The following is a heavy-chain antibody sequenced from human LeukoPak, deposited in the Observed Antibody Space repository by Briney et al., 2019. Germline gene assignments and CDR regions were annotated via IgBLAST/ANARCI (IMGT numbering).Heavy chain of an antibody. CDR1: GFTVSSNY. CDR3: AKTTANLDY. V-gene: IGHV3-23*01. J-gene: IGHJ4*02. Sequence: GGSLRLSCAASGFTVSSNYMTWVRXAPGKXLEWVSGIGTSGGSTYYADSVKGRFTISRDNSKNTLYLQMNSLTAEDTAVYYCAKTTANLDYWGQGTLVTVSS. CDR2: IGTSGGST. D-gene: IGHD4-17*01.